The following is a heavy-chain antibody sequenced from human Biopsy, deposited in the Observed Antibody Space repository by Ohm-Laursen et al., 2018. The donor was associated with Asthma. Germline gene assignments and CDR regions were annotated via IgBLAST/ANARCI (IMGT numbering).Heavy chain of an antibody. D-gene: IGHD3-9*01. CDR2: INAANGNT. V-gene: IGHV1-3*01. Sequence: ASVKVSCKASGYTFSSFGISWVRQAPGHSLEWMGWINAANGNTKYSQKFQGRLTISRDTSASTAYMDLSSLRSEDTAVYYCARTYFDFLTGQVHDAFAMWGQGTMVTVSS. CDR3: ARTYFDFLTGQVHDAFAM. CDR1: GYTFSSFG. J-gene: IGHJ3*02.